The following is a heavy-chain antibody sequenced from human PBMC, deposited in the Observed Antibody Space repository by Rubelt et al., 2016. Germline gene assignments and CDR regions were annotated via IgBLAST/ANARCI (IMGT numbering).Heavy chain of an antibody. CDR2: IAGRSNSI. D-gene: IGHD7-27*01. CDR1: GFSFSIYG. CDR3: ARDVNWAFDY. V-gene: IGHV3-21*02. Sequence: EVQLVESGGGLVKPGGSLRLSCAASGFSFSIYGMNWVRQAPGKGLEWVSHIAGRSNSIYYADSLKGRFTISRDNAKDSLFLQRNSLSAEDTAVYYCARDVNWAFDYWGQGTQVTVSS. J-gene: IGHJ4*02.